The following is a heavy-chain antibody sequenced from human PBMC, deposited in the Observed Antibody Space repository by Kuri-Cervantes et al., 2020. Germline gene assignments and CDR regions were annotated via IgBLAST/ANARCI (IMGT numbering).Heavy chain of an antibody. CDR1: GVSFSNHY. CDR2: IVHTGST. CDR3: ARGRLQTSFNWYFDL. J-gene: IGHJ2*01. D-gene: IGHD3-3*02. V-gene: IGHV4-34*01. Sequence: GSLRLSCAVDGVSFSNHYWNWVRQPPGKGLEWIGEIVHTGSTIYNPSLKSRVTISLGTSKNQFSLKLSSVTAADTAVYYCARGRLQTSFNWYFDLWGRGTLVTVSS.